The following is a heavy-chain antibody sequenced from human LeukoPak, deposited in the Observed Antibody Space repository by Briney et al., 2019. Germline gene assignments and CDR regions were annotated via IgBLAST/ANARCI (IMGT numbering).Heavy chain of an antibody. CDR1: GFTFSSYE. J-gene: IGHJ4*02. CDR2: ISGSGGST. V-gene: IGHV3-23*01. Sequence: GGSLRLSCAASGFTFSSYEMSWVRQAPGKGLEWVSAISGSGGSTYYADSVKGRFTISRDNSKNTLYLQMNSLRAEDTAVYYCAKLGGRSSDYYFDYWGQGTPVTVSS. D-gene: IGHD1-26*01. CDR3: AKLGGRSSDYYFDY.